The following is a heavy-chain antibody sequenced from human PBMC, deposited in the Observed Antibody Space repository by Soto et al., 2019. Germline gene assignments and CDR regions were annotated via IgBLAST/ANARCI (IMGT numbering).Heavy chain of an antibody. D-gene: IGHD4-17*01. CDR2: IYYSGTT. CDR1: GGSISGYY. V-gene: IGHV4-59*08. J-gene: IGHJ5*02. CDR3: ARAGRLHGDYTPGWLDR. Sequence: TLSLTCTVSGGSISGYYWSWIRQPPGKGLEWIGYIYYSGTTYYNPSLQSRVTISVDMSKNQFSLRLHSVTAADTAVYYCARAGRLHGDYTPGWLDRWGQGTLVTVSS.